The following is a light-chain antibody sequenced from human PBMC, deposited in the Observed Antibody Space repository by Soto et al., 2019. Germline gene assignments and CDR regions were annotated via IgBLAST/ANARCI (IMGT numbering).Light chain of an antibody. CDR1: SSDVGAYNY. J-gene: IGLJ3*02. V-gene: IGLV2-14*01. Sequence: QSALTQPASVSGSPGQSITISCTGTSSDVGAYNYVSWYQQHPGKAPKLMISGVSNRPSGVSNRFSGSKSGNTASLTISGLQADDEADYYCSSYTGSSTPGVFGGGTKVTVL. CDR2: GVS. CDR3: SSYTGSSTPGV.